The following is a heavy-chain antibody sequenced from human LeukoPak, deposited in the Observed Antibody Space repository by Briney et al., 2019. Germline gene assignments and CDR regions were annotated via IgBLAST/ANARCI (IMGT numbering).Heavy chain of an antibody. CDR3: ARVYGSGSYYNGYYYYYMDV. V-gene: IGHV4-59*08. J-gene: IGHJ6*03. Sequence: SETLSLTCTVSGGSFSSYYWSWIRQPPGKGLEWIGYIYYTGSTNYNPSLKSRVTISVDTSKNQFSLKLSSVTAADTAVYYCARVYGSGSYYNGYYYYYMDVWGKGTTVTISS. CDR2: IYYTGST. CDR1: GGSFSSYY. D-gene: IGHD3-10*01.